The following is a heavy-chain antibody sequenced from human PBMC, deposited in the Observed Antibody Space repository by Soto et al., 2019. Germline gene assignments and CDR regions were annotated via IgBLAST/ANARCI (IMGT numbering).Heavy chain of an antibody. CDR1: GFTFSSYA. V-gene: IGHV3-64D*06. J-gene: IGHJ4*02. CDR2: ISINGGST. D-gene: IGHD6-19*01. Sequence: LRLSCSASGFTFSSYAMHWVRQAPGKGLQYVSSISINGGSTYYADSVKGRFTISRDNSKNTLYLQMSSLRAEDTALYYCVKATYSSGWYGGYFDYWGQGTLVTVSS. CDR3: VKATYSSGWYGGYFDY.